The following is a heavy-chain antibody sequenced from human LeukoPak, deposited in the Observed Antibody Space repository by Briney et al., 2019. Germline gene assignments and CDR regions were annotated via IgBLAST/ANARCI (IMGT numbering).Heavy chain of an antibody. Sequence: PGGSLRLSCEVSGLIFGDYWMTWVRQAPGKGLEWVGNIKPDGSQKYYVDSVKGRFTISRDNVKNSMYLQMNSLRAEDTAVYYCVAGNWNDGAFDMWGQGTMVTVSS. J-gene: IGHJ3*02. V-gene: IGHV3-7*02. CDR2: IKPDGSQK. CDR3: VAGNWNDGAFDM. D-gene: IGHD1-20*01. CDR1: GLIFGDYW.